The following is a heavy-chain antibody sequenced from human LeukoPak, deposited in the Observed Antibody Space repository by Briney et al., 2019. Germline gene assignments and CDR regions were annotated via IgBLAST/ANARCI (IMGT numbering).Heavy chain of an antibody. CDR3: ARDKSGNWSPFDY. V-gene: IGHV1-2*02. CDR2: INPNSGAT. CDR1: GYTFTGYY. Sequence: GASVKVSCKASGYTFTGYYMHWVRQAPGQGLEWMGWINPNSGATKYAQKFQGRVTMTRDTSISAAYLELSSLKSDDTAVYYCARDKSGNWSPFDYWGQGALVTVSS. D-gene: IGHD3-10*01. J-gene: IGHJ4*02.